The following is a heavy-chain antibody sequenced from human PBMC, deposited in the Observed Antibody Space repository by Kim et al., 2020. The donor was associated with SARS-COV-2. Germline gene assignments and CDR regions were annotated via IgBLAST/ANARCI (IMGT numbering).Heavy chain of an antibody. CDR1: GYALDTYA. CDR2: SNAGNGNT. V-gene: IGHV1-3*01. Sequence: ASVKVSCKASGYALDTYAIHWVRQAPGQRLEWMGWSNAGNGNTKYSQKYQGRVTITRDTSANTAYMELSSLRSEDTSVYFCARAMAAAGSCDFWGQGTLV. J-gene: IGHJ4*02. D-gene: IGHD6-13*01. CDR3: ARAMAAAGSCDF.